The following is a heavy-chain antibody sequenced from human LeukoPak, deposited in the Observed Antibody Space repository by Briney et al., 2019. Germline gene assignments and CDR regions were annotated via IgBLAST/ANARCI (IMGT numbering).Heavy chain of an antibody. D-gene: IGHD3-22*01. CDR3: AREVYDSSGYYQVDY. Sequence: PGGSLRLSCAAPGFTFSSYAMHWVRQAPGKGLEWVAVISYDGSNKYYADSVKGRFTISRDNSKNTLYLQMNSLRAEDTAVYYCAREVYDSSGYYQVDYWGQGTLVTVSS. J-gene: IGHJ4*02. CDR1: GFTFSSYA. V-gene: IGHV3-30-3*01. CDR2: ISYDGSNK.